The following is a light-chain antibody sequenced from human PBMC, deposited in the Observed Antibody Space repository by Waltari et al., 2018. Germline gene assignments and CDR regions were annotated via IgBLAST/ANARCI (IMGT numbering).Light chain of an antibody. J-gene: IGLJ3*02. V-gene: IGLV2-14*03. CDR1: SSDVGSYNS. CDR2: DVS. CDR3: SSQSSNNVVL. Sequence: QSALTQPASVSGSPGQSITLSCTGISSDVGSYNSVSWYQDHPGQGPKVIIYDVSDRPSGVSARFSGSKSGNTASLTISGLQAEDEADYYCSSQSSNNVVLFGGGTKVTVL.